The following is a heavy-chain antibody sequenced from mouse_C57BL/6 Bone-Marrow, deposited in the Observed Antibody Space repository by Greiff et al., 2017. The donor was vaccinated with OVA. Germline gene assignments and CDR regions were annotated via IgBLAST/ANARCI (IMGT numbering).Heavy chain of an antibody. V-gene: IGHV5-4*01. CDR3: AREGRGNGAMDY. CDR2: ISDGGSYT. D-gene: IGHD2-1*01. CDR1: GFTFSSYA. J-gene: IGHJ4*01. Sequence: EVQLVESGGGLVKPGGSLKLSCAASGFTFSSYAMSWVRQTPEKRLEWVATISDGGSYTYYPDNVKGRFTISRDNAKNNLYLQMSHLKSEDTAMYYCAREGRGNGAMDYWGQGTSVTVSS.